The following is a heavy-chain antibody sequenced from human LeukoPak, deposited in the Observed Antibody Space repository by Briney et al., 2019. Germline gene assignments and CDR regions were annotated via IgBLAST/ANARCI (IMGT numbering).Heavy chain of an antibody. J-gene: IGHJ4*02. CDR2: INPSGGST. CDR1: GYTFTSYY. V-gene: IGHV1-46*01. CDR3: ARDRSGYDFYY. Sequence: ASVKVSCKASGYTFTSYYMHWVRQAPGQGLEWMGIINPSGGSTSYAQKFQGRVTMTRDTSTSTVYMELSSLRFEDTAVYYCARDRSGYDFYYWGQGTLVTVST. D-gene: IGHD5-12*01.